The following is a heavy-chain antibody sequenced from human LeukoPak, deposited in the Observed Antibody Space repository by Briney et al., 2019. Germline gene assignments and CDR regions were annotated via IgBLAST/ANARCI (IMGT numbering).Heavy chain of an antibody. Sequence: GGSLRLSCAASGFTFSSFSMNWVRQAPGKGLEWISTISSGSYYIYYADSVKGRFTISRDNAKNSLYLQMNSLRAEDMALYYCATSHDSSGYGFDYWGQGTLVTVSS. V-gene: IGHV3-21*04. CDR2: ISSGSYYI. CDR3: ATSHDSSGYGFDY. J-gene: IGHJ4*02. CDR1: GFTFSSFS. D-gene: IGHD3-22*01.